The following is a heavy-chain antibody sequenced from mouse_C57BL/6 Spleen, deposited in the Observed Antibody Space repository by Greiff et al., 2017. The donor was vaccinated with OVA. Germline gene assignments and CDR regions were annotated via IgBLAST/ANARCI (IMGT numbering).Heavy chain of an antibody. CDR2: IYPGSGST. CDR3: ARWGKLGLRFDY. CDR1: GYTFTSYW. V-gene: IGHV1-55*01. Sequence: QVQLQQPGAELVKPGASVKMSCKASGYTFTSYWITWVKQRPGQGLERIGDIYPGSGSTNYNEKFKSKATLTVDTSSSTAYMQLSSLTSEDSAVYYCARWGKLGLRFDYWGQGTTLTVSS. D-gene: IGHD4-1*01. J-gene: IGHJ2*01.